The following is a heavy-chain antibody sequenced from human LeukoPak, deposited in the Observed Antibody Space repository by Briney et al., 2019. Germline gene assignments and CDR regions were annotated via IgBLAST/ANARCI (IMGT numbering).Heavy chain of an antibody. V-gene: IGHV3-64*02. CDR1: GFTFSSYA. J-gene: IGHJ4*02. Sequence: ARSLRLSCAASGFTFSSYAMHSVRQAPGKRLEYVSGISPNGRSTYYAASVKGRFAISRDNSKNTLFLQMGSLRAEDMAVYYCARGGGRNTTMVWAFDYWGQGTLVTVSS. D-gene: IGHD5-18*01. CDR3: ARGGGRNTTMVWAFDY. CDR2: ISPNGRST.